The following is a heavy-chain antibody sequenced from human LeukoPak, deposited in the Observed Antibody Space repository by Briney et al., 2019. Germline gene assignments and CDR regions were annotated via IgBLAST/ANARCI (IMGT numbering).Heavy chain of an antibody. CDR3: GRRGSYSSSSRYWFDP. V-gene: IGHV4-4*02. J-gene: IGHJ5*02. CDR2: IFQSGST. CDR1: GDSISSSNW. D-gene: IGHD6-6*01. Sequence: SGTLSLTCAVPGDSISSSNWWNWVRQSPGKGLEWIGEIFQSGSTSYNPSLKSRVTISLDKSKNQFSLKLNSVTAADTAIYYCGRRGSYSSSSRYWFDPWGQGTLVTVSS.